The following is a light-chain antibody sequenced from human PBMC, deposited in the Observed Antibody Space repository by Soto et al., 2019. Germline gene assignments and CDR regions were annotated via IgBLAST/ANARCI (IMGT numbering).Light chain of an antibody. Sequence: DILMTQSPSTLSVSVGDRVTITCRASQSISSWLAWYQQKPGKAPKLLIYDASSLESGVPSRFSGSGSGTEFTLTISSLQTDDFATYYWQQNNKYYTFGQGTKLEIK. CDR2: DAS. V-gene: IGKV1-5*01. CDR1: QSISSW. CDR3: QQNNKYYT. J-gene: IGKJ2*01.